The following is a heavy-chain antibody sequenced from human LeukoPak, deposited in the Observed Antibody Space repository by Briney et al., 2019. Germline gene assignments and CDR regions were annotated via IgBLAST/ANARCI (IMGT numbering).Heavy chain of an antibody. D-gene: IGHD3-22*01. CDR2: IYHSGSA. V-gene: IGHV4-34*01. CDR1: GVSFSGYY. CDR3: ARYYFDSGGFYIPPV. J-gene: IGHJ1*01. Sequence: PSETLSLTCAVYGVSFSGYYWSWIRQPPGRGLEWIGYIYHSGSASYNPSLKSRVSMSVDMSKNQFSLRLSSVTAADTAVYYCARYYFDSGGFYIPPVWGQGTLVTVSS.